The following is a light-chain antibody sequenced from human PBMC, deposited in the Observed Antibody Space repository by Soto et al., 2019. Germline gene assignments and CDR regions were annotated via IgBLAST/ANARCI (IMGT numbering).Light chain of an antibody. Sequence: DIQMTQSPSTLSASVGDRVTITCRASQSISTWLAWYQQKPGKAPKLLIYDVSNLESGVPSRVSGSGSGTEFTLTISSLQPDDVATFYCQQYNTFWTFGQGTKVEIK. J-gene: IGKJ1*01. CDR2: DVS. CDR3: QQYNTFWT. V-gene: IGKV1-5*01. CDR1: QSISTW.